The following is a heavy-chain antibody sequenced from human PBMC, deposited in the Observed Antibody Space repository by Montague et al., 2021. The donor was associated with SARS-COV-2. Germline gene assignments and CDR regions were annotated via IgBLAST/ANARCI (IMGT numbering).Heavy chain of an antibody. CDR1: GGSLSSYY. Sequence: SETLSLTCTVSGGSLSSYYWSWIRQPPGKGLEWIGYIYYSGSTNYNPSLKSRVTISVDTSKNQFSLNLSSVTAADTAVYYCARLVSGSLTHFHHWGQGSLVTVSS. D-gene: IGHD1-26*01. V-gene: IGHV4-59*08. CDR2: IYYSGST. CDR3: ARLVSGSLTHFHH. J-gene: IGHJ1*01.